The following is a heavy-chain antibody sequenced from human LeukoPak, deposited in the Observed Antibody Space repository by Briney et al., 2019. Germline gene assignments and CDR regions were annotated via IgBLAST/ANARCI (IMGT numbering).Heavy chain of an antibody. J-gene: IGHJ6*04. CDR1: GGSFSGYY. V-gene: IGHV4-34*01. D-gene: IGHD3-10*01. CDR3: ARGSKSMVRGVINYYDMDV. CDR2: INHSGST. Sequence: SETLSLTCAVYGGSFSGYYWSWIRQPPGKGLEWIGEINHSGSTNYNPSLKSRVTISVDTSKNQFSLKLSSVTAADTAVYYCARGSKSMVRGVINYYDMDVWGKGTTVTVSS.